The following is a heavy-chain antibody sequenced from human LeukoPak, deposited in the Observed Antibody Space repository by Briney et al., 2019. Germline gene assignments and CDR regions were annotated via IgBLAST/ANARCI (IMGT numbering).Heavy chain of an antibody. CDR2: IKQDGSKK. V-gene: IGHV3-7*04. J-gene: IGHJ4*02. Sequence: GGSLRLSCVASGFPFSSYWMTWVRQAPGKGLVWVANIKQDGSKKSYVDSVKGRFTISRDNAKNSLYLQMNSLRAEDTAIYYCTRVGYIDEGIDYWGQGTLVTVSS. CDR1: GFPFSSYW. CDR3: TRVGYIDEGIDY. D-gene: IGHD5-24*01.